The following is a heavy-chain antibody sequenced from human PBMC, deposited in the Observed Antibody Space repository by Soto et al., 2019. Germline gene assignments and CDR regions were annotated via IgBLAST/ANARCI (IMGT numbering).Heavy chain of an antibody. CDR3: AKAPASSLTASRPFDQ. Sequence: EVQLLESGGGLVPPGGFLRLSCAASGMTLSNYAMSWVRQAPGKGLEWVSGISSSGGSTYYAGSVKGRFTIARDNSKNTLVLQMNSLRAEDTAVYYCAKAPASSLTASRPFDQWGQGTLVTVSS. V-gene: IGHV3-23*01. CDR1: GMTLSNYA. J-gene: IGHJ4*02. D-gene: IGHD5-18*01. CDR2: ISSSGGST.